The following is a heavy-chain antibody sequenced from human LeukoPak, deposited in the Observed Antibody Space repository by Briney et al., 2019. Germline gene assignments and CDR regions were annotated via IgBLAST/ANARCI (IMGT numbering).Heavy chain of an antibody. CDR1: GGTFSSYA. V-gene: IGHV1-69*04. CDR3: ARVGSSDYLDY. J-gene: IGHJ4*02. CDR2: IIPIFGIA. Sequence: GASVKVSCKASGGTFSSYAISWVRQAPGQGLEWMGRIIPIFGIANYAQKFQGRVTITADKSTSTAYMELSSLRSEDTAVYYCARVGSSDYLDYWGQGTLVTVSS.